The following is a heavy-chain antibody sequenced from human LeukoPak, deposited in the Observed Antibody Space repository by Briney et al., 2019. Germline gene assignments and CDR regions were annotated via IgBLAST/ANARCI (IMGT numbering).Heavy chain of an antibody. J-gene: IGHJ4*02. CDR2: INPNSGGT. V-gene: IGHV1-2*06. Sequence: ASVKVSCKASGYTFTGYYMHWVRQAPGQGLEWMGRINPNSGGTNYAQKFQGRVTMTRDTSISTAYTELSRLRSDDTAVYYCARPAGGSGPFDYWGQGTLVTVSS. CDR3: ARPAGGSGPFDY. CDR1: GYTFTGYY. D-gene: IGHD3-3*01.